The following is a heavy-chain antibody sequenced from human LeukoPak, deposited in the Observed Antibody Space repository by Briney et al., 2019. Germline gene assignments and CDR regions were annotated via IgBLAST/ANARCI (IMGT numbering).Heavy chain of an antibody. CDR2: ISSSSSYI. D-gene: IGHD5-12*01. V-gene: IGHV3-21*01. J-gene: IGHJ4*02. Sequence: TGGSLRLSCAASGFTFSSYSMNWVRQAPGKGLEWVSSISSSSSYIYHADSVKGRFTISRDNAKNSLYLQMNSLRAEDTAVYYCARGHSGYDLLGSDYWGQGTLVTVSS. CDR3: ARGHSGYDLLGSDY. CDR1: GFTFSSYS.